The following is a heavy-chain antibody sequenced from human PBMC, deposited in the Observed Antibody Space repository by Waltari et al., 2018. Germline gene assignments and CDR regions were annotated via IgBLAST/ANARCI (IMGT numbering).Heavy chain of an antibody. D-gene: IGHD3-3*01. V-gene: IGHV4-4*02. Sequence: QVQLQESGPGLVKPSGTLSLTCAVSGGSISSSNWWSWVRQPPGKGLEWIGENYHSGSTNYKPYLRSRGTISVDKSKNQFSLKLGSVTAADTAVYYCASREGTYYDFWSGYYPSRGIDYWGQGTLVTVSS. J-gene: IGHJ4*02. CDR2: NYHSGST. CDR1: GGSISSSNW. CDR3: ASREGTYYDFWSGYYPSRGIDY.